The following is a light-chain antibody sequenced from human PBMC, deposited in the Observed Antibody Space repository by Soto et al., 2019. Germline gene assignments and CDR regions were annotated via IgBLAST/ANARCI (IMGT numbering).Light chain of an antibody. CDR1: QSVRSNY. CDR3: QQRYTLIT. Sequence: EIVLTQSPVTLSLSPGERATLSCRASQSVRSNYLAWYQQKPGQAPRLLIYDASKRATGIPARFSGSGSGTDFTLTISSLEPEDFAVYYCQQRYTLITFGPGTKVDIK. CDR2: DAS. J-gene: IGKJ3*01. V-gene: IGKV3D-20*02.